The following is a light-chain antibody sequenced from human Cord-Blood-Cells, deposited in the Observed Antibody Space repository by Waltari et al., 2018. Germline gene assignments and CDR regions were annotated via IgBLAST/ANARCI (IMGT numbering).Light chain of an antibody. CDR3: QERSNWPPWP. Sequence: IELTQSPATLCLSPGVRSTLSCRASQSVSSHLACYQQQPGQAPRLLIYDASTRATDTPARFSGRRSGTDLTLNNSSLYPEDCAVEYCQERSNWPPWPFGQGTTVEI. CDR2: DAS. J-gene: IGKJ1*01. V-gene: IGKV3-11*01. CDR1: QSVSSH.